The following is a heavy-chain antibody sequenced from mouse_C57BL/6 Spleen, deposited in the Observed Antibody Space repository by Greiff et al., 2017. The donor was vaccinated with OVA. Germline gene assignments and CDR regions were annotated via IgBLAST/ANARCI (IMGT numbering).Heavy chain of an antibody. Sequence: EVQLQQSGPGLVKPSQSLSLTCSVTGYSITSGYYWNWIRQFPGNKLEWMGYISYDGSNNYNPYLKNRIPITRDTSKNQFFLKLNSVTTEDTATYYCARDDVHYGSSYGYFDVWGTGTTVTVSS. CDR2: ISYDGSN. CDR3: ARDDVHYGSSYGYFDV. CDR1: GYSITSGYY. V-gene: IGHV3-6*01. J-gene: IGHJ1*03. D-gene: IGHD1-1*01.